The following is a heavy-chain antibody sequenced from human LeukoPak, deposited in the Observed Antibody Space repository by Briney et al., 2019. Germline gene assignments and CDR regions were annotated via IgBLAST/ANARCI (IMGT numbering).Heavy chain of an antibody. CDR1: GGSFSGYY. D-gene: IGHD3-10*01. V-gene: IGHV4-34*01. J-gene: IGHJ4*02. Sequence: PSETLSLTCAVYGGSFSGYYWSWIRQPPGKGLEWIGEINHSGSTNYNPSHKSRVTISVDTSKNQFSLKLSSVTAADTAVYYCAGRGGFGSGSYLFDYWGQGTLVTVSS. CDR2: INHSGST. CDR3: AGRGGFGSGSYLFDY.